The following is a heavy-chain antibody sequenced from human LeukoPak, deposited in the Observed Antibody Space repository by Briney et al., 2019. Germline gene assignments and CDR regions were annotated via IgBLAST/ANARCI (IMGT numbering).Heavy chain of an antibody. CDR3: ARGAATRTVTRPYDY. J-gene: IGHJ4*02. D-gene: IGHD4-17*01. CDR2: IKQDGSEK. V-gene: IGHV3-7*01. CDR1: GFTFSSYW. Sequence: GGSLRLSCAASGFTFSSYWMSWVRQAPGKGLEWVANIKQDGSEKYYVDSVKGRSTISRDSAKNSLYLQMNSLRAEDTAAYYCARGAATRTVTRPYDYWGQGTLVTVSS.